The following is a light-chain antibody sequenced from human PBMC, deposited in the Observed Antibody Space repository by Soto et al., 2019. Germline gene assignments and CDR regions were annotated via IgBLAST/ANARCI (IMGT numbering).Light chain of an antibody. V-gene: IGKV3-20*01. Sequence: EIVLTQSPGTRSLSPGERGTVSGRASQIVSSSYLAWYQQKPGQAPSLLVYAASSRATGIPDRFSGSGSGTDFTLTISRLETEDFAVYYCQQYGSSPTFGGGTKVDIK. CDR2: AAS. CDR1: QIVSSSY. CDR3: QQYGSSPT. J-gene: IGKJ4*01.